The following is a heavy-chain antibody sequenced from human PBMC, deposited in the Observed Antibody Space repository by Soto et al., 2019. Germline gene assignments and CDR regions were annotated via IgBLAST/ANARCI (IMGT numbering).Heavy chain of an antibody. CDR1: GFTFSSYA. Sequence: GGSLRRSCAASGFTFSSYAMSWVRQAPGKGLEWVSAISGSGGSTYYADSVKGRFTISRDNSKNTLYLQMNSLRAEDTAVYYCAKVLNTYYYDSSGYSTPNNWFDPWGQGTLVTVSS. J-gene: IGHJ5*02. V-gene: IGHV3-23*01. CDR3: AKVLNTYYYDSSGYSTPNNWFDP. CDR2: ISGSGGST. D-gene: IGHD3-22*01.